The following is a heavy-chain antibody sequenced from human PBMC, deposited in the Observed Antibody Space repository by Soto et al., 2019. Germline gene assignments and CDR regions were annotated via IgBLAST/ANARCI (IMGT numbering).Heavy chain of an antibody. V-gene: IGHV1-69*12. CDR1: GGTFSSYA. D-gene: IGHD3-10*02. CDR2: IIPIFGTA. J-gene: IGHJ4*02. CDR3: PGYSYGRGVMVRGQRGFLDY. Sequence: QVQLVQSGAEVKKPGSSVKVSCKASGGTFSSYAISWVRQAPGQGLEWMGGIIPIFGTANYAQKFQGRVTITADESTSTASMELSSLGAEDTGVYYCPGYSYGRGVMVRGQRGFLDYWGQGTLVTVSA.